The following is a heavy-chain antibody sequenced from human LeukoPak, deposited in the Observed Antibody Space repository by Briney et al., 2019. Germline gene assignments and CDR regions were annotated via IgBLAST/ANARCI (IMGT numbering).Heavy chain of an antibody. V-gene: IGHV1-69*06. CDR2: IIPIFGTA. CDR3: ARASNQYYYDSSGYSTFDY. D-gene: IGHD3-22*01. CDR1: GGTFSSYA. Sequence: SVKVSCKASGGTFSSYAISWVRQAPGQGLEWMGGIIPIFGTANYAQKFQGRVTITADKSTSTAYMELSSLRSEDTAVYYCARASNQYYYDSSGYSTFDYWGQGTLVTVSS. J-gene: IGHJ4*02.